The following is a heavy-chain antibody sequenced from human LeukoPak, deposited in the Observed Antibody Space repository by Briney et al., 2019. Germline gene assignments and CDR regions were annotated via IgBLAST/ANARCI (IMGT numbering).Heavy chain of an antibody. CDR3: ARAITMVRGVLIPGYNWFDP. Sequence: ASVKVSCKASGYTFTGYYMHWVRQAPGQGREWMGWINPNSGGTNYAQKFQGRVTMTRDTSISTAYMELSRLRSDDTAVYYCARAITMVRGVLIPGYNWFDPWGQGTLVTVSS. CDR1: GYTFTGYY. D-gene: IGHD3-10*01. J-gene: IGHJ5*02. CDR2: INPNSGGT. V-gene: IGHV1-2*02.